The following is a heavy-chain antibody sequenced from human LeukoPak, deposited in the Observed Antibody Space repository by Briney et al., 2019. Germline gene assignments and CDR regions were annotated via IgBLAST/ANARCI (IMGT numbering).Heavy chain of an antibody. Sequence: GKSLRLSCAASGFTFSTYAMIWVRQAPGKGLEWVANIKQDGSEKYYVDSVKGRFTISRDNAKNSLYLQMNSLRAEDTAVYYSSLEGSSWYRYFQHWGQGTLVTVSS. D-gene: IGHD6-13*01. J-gene: IGHJ1*01. CDR1: GFTFSTYA. CDR3: SLEGSSWYRYFQH. CDR2: IKQDGSEK. V-gene: IGHV3-7*05.